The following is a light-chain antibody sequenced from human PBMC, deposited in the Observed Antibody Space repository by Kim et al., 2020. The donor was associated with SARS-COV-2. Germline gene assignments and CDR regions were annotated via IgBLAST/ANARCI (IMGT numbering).Light chain of an antibody. V-gene: IGKV1-39*01. CDR1: QSISSH. CDR2: AAS. Sequence: DIQMTQSPSSLSASVGDRVTITCRTTQSISSHLNWYQQKPGRAPKLLISAASTLQGGVPSRFSGSGSETDFTLTISSLQPEDFATYICQQSNITPFTFGPGTKVDIK. J-gene: IGKJ3*01. CDR3: QQSNITPFT.